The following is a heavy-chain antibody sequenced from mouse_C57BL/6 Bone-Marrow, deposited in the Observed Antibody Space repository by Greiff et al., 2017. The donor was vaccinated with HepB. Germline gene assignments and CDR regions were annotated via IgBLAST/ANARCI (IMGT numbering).Heavy chain of an antibody. Sequence: VKLQESGAELVRPGASVKLSCKASGYTFTDYYINWVKQRPGQGLEWIARIYPGSGNTYYNEKFKGKATLTAEKSSSTAYMQLSSLTSEDSAVYFCARPETGTGYYFDYWGQGTTLTVSS. J-gene: IGHJ2*01. CDR1: GYTFTDYY. D-gene: IGHD4-1*01. CDR2: IYPGSGNT. CDR3: ARPETGTGYYFDY. V-gene: IGHV1-76*01.